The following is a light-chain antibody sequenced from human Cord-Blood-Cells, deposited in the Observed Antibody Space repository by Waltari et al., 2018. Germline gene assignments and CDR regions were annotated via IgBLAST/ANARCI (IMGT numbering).Light chain of an antibody. CDR2: WAS. V-gene: IGKV4-1*01. CDR3: QQYYSTPLT. Sequence: DIVMTQSPDSLAVYLCARATINCKSSQSVLYSSNNKNYLAWYQQKPGQPPKLLIYWASTRESGVPGRFSGSGSGTDFTLTISSLQAEDVAVYYCQQYYSTPLTFGPGTKVDIK. CDR1: QSVLYSSNNKNY. J-gene: IGKJ3*01.